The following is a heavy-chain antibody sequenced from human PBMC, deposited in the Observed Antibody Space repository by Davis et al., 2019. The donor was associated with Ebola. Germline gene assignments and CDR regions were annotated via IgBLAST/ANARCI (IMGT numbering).Heavy chain of an antibody. V-gene: IGHV3-23*01. Sequence: GESLKISCAASGFTFRNWGMTWVRQAPGKGLECFAAISMSGGSTDYADSVKGRFTISRDNSKNMLYLQMNSLRVEDTALYYCANDYGDYYFDYWGQGTLVTVSS. D-gene: IGHD4-17*01. CDR1: GFTFRNWG. J-gene: IGHJ4*02. CDR2: ISMSGGST. CDR3: ANDYGDYYFDY.